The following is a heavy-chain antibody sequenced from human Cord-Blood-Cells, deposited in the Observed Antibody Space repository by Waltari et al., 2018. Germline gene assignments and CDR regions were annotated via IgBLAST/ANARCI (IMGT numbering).Heavy chain of an antibody. CDR2: FDPEDGET. CDR1: GYTLPELS. CDR3: ATGKVSVVISSPTFDY. V-gene: IGHV1-24*01. D-gene: IGHD3-22*01. Sequence: QVQLVQSGAEVKKPGASVKVSCKVSGYTLPELSMHWVRPAPGKGLEWMGGFDPEDGETIDAQKFQGRVTMTEDTSTDTAYMELSSLRSEDTAVYYCATGKVSVVISSPTFDYWGQGTLVTVSS. J-gene: IGHJ4*02.